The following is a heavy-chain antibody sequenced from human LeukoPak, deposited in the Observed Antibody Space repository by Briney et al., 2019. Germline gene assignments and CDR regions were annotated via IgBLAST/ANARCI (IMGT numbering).Heavy chain of an antibody. CDR2: VSAGHHA. Sequence: GGSLRLPCTASGFTLGGHDMHWVRQTTGDGLEWVAAVSAGHHAFYAGSVKGRFTVSREDAKNSLYLQMNSLRAGDTAVYYCVREARGYHYTYFDYWGQGSLVTVSS. J-gene: IGHJ4*02. CDR3: VREARGYHYTYFDY. V-gene: IGHV3-13*01. D-gene: IGHD5-18*01. CDR1: GFTLGGHD.